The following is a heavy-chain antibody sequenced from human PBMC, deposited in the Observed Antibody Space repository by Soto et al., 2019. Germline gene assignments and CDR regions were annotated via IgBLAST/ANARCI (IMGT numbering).Heavy chain of an antibody. CDR2: ISDPGTST. CDR3: AKSQVTPSDDYDL. V-gene: IGHV3-23*01. J-gene: IGHJ3*01. Sequence: GGSLRLSCAASGFTFGNYAMNWVRQAPGKGLEWISSISDPGTSTYYANSVKGRFSMSRDNSKNTLFLQMNRLRADDTAVYFCAKSQVTPSDDYDLWGRGITVTVPS. CDR1: GFTFGNYA. D-gene: IGHD2-21*02.